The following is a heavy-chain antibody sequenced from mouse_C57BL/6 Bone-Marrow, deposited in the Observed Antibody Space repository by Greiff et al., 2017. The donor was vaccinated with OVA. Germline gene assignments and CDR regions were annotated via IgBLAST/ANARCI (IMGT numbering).Heavy chain of an antibody. CDR3: AKVNWDVAFAY. D-gene: IGHD4-1*01. CDR1: GYTFTSYW. J-gene: IGHJ3*01. V-gene: IGHV1-50*01. Sequence: VQLQQPGAELVKPGASVKLSCKASGYTFTSYWMQWVKQRPGQGLEWIGEIDPSDSYTNYNQKFKGKATLTVDTSSSTAYMQLSSLTSEDSAVYYCAKVNWDVAFAYWGQGTLVTVSA. CDR2: IDPSDSYT.